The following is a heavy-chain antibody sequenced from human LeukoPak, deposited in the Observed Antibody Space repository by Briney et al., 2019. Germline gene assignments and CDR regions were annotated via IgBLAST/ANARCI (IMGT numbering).Heavy chain of an antibody. CDR2: INPNGGAT. CDR1: GYTFTGHY. V-gene: IGHV1-2*02. J-gene: IGHJ5*02. CDR3: ARLLWFGEFLTGPTDP. Sequence: ASVKVSCKASGYTFTGHYMHWVRQAPGQGLEWMGWINPNGGATKPAQKFQGRVTMTRDTSISTVYMELTSLTSDDTAVYYCARLLWFGEFLTGPTDPWGQGTQVIVSS. D-gene: IGHD3-10*01.